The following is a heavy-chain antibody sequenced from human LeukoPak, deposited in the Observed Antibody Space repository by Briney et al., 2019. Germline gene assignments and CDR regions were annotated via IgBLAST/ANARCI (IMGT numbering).Heavy chain of an antibody. D-gene: IGHD2-2*01. CDR2: IIPVFGTT. Sequence: SVKVSCKASGDTFSNYAISWVRQAPGQGLEWMGAIIPVFGTTNYAQKFQGRVTITADTYSTTSYMELSSLTSEDTAIYYCGSLYWVPAASDYAFNVWGKGTTVSVSS. V-gene: IGHV1-69*06. J-gene: IGHJ6*04. CDR3: GSLYWVPAASDYAFNV. CDR1: GDTFSNYA.